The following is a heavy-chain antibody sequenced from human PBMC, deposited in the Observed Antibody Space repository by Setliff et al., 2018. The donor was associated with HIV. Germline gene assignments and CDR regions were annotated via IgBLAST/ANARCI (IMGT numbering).Heavy chain of an antibody. J-gene: IGHJ4*02. CDR2: ITYGGNT. Sequence: SETLSLTCTVSGDSINSGPYSWGWIRQPPGKGLESIGSITYGGNTYYNPSLKSRVLISGDTSKNQFALKLSSVTAADTGVYYCARRAGFSEGSGYWFYWGQGTLVTVSS. CDR1: GDSINSGPYS. V-gene: IGHV4-39*01. CDR3: ARRAGFSEGSGYWFY. D-gene: IGHD3-22*01.